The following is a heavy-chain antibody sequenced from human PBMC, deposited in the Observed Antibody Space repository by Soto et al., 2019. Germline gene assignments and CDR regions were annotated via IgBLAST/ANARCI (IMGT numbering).Heavy chain of an antibody. CDR2: IWHDGSIQ. CDR3: ARDRGTFEVPPAFSWFDP. CDR1: GFTFSSFG. D-gene: IGHD2-2*01. J-gene: IGHJ5*02. Sequence: QVHLVESGGAVVQPGRSLRLSCEASGFTFSSFGMHWVRQSQGEGLEWVGVIWHDGSIQLYADSVKGRFTISRDNSKNTLYLQMNSRRAEDAAVYYCARDRGTFEVPPAFSWFDPWGQGTLVTVSS. V-gene: IGHV3-33*01.